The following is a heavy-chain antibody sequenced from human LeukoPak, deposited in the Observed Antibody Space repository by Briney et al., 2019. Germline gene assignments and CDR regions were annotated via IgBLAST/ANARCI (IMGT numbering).Heavy chain of an antibody. Sequence: SETLSLTCAVYGGSFSGYYWSWIRQPPGKGLEWIGEINHSGSTNYNPSLKSRVTISVDTSKNQFSLKLSSVTAADTAAYYCARDKIMGASLFDYWGQGSLVTVSS. CDR3: ARDKIMGASLFDY. V-gene: IGHV4-34*01. D-gene: IGHD3-16*01. J-gene: IGHJ4*02. CDR1: GGSFSGYY. CDR2: INHSGST.